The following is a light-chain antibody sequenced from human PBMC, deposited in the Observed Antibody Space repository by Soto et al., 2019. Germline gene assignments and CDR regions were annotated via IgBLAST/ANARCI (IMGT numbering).Light chain of an antibody. CDR2: DVS. J-gene: IGLJ2*01. Sequence: QSALTQPRSVSGSPGQSVTISCTGTSSDVGGYNYVSWYQQHPGKAPKVIIFDVSKRPSGVPDRFSGSKSGSTASLTISGLQAEYESDYYCSSLAGSSTLVFGGGTKVTVL. CDR3: SSLAGSSTLV. CDR1: SSDVGGYNY. V-gene: IGLV2-11*01.